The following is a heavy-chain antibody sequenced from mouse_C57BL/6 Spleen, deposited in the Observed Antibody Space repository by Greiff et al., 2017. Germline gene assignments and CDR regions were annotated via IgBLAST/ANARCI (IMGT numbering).Heavy chain of an antibody. CDR3: ARGGGGYDGYYFDD. J-gene: IGHJ2*01. V-gene: IGHV1-55*01. D-gene: IGHD2-2*01. Sequence: VQLQQSGAELVKPGASVKMSCKASGYTFTSYWITWVKQRPGQGLEWIGDIYPGSGSTNYNEKFKSKATLTVDTSSSTAYMQLSSLTSEDSAVYYCARGGGGYDGYYFDDWGQGTTLTVSS. CDR2: IYPGSGST. CDR1: GYTFTSYW.